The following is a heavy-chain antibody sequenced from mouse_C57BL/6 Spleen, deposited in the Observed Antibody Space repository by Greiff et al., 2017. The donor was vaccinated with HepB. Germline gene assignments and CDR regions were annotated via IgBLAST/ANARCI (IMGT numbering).Heavy chain of an antibody. V-gene: IGHV1-5*01. J-gene: IGHJ4*01. CDR1: GYTFTSYW. CDR3: TRSGYYGSSGDYYAMDY. Sequence: EVQLQQSGTVLARPGASVKRSCKTSGYTFTSYWMHWVKQRPGQGLEWIGAIYPGNSDTSYNQKCKGKAKLTAVTSASTSYIELSSLTNEDSAVYYCTRSGYYGSSGDYYAMDYWGHGTSVTVSS. CDR2: IYPGNSDT. D-gene: IGHD1-1*01.